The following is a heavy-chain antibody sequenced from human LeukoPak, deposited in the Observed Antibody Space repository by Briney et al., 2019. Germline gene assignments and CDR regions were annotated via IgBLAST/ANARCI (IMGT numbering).Heavy chain of an antibody. CDR2: ISSSGRAI. D-gene: IGHD4-17*01. Sequence: PGGSLRLSCAASGFTFSDFYMTWIRQAPGKGLEWVSYISSSGRAIYYADSVKGRFTISRDNAKNSLYLQMNSLRAEDTAVYYCARDAHYDDYGDLLDYWGQGTLVTVSS. V-gene: IGHV3-11*04. CDR3: ARDAHYDDYGDLLDY. CDR1: GFTFSDFY. J-gene: IGHJ4*02.